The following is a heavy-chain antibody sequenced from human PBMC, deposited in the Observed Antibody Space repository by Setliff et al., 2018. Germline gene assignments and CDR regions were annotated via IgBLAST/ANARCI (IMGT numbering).Heavy chain of an antibody. CDR3: ARTCSGSGCYAGLES. J-gene: IGHJ4*02. D-gene: IGHD2-15*01. Sequence: GGSLRLSCAASGFTFSSYRMHWVRQAPGKGLEWVAVIWDDGGNKYHADSVKGRFTISRDNSKNTLYLQMNSLRPEDAAVYYCARTCSGSGCYAGLESWGQGTPVTVSS. CDR2: IWDDGGNK. V-gene: IGHV3-33*08. CDR1: GFTFSSYR.